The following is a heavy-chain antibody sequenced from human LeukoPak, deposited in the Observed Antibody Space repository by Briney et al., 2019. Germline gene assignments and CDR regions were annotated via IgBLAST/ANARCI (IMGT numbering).Heavy chain of an antibody. CDR1: GGTFSSYA. CDR3: ARDYSSGWTEKSNWFDP. Sequence: SVKVSCKASGGTFSSYAISWVRQAPGQGLEWMGGIIPIFGTANYAQKFQGRVTITTDESTSTAYMELSSLRSEDTAVYYCARDYSSGWTEKSNWFDPWGQGTLVTVSS. V-gene: IGHV1-69*05. J-gene: IGHJ5*02. CDR2: IIPIFGTA. D-gene: IGHD6-19*01.